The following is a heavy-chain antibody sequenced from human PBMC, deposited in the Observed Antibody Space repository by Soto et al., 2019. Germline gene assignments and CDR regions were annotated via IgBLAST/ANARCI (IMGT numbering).Heavy chain of an antibody. CDR3: ARQWLVEENWFDP. D-gene: IGHD6-19*01. J-gene: IGHJ5*02. CDR1: GYTFTSYW. CDR2: IFPGDSDT. V-gene: IGHV5-51*01. Sequence: GESLKISCEGSGYTFTSYWIAWVRQMPGKGLEWMGIIFPGDSDTRYNPSFQGQVTISADKSIRTAYLQWSSLKASDTAMYYCARQWLVEENWFDPWGQGTLVTVSS.